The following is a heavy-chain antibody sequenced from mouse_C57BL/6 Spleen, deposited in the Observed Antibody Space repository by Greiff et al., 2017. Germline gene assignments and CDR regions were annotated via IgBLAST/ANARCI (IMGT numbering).Heavy chain of an antibody. J-gene: IGHJ1*03. V-gene: IGHV1-78*01. CDR2: IYPRDGST. Sequence: QVQLQQSDAELVKPGASVKISCKVSGYTFTDHTIHWMKQRPEQGMEWIGYIYPRDGSTKYNEKFKGKATLTADNSSSTAYMQLNSLTSEDSAVYFGARIDYGNSYWYCDVWRTGTTVTVSS. D-gene: IGHD2-1*01. CDR1: GYTFTDHT. CDR3: ARIDYGNSYWYCDV.